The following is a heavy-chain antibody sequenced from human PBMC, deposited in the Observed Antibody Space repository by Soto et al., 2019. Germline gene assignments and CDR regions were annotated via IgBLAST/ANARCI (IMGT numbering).Heavy chain of an antibody. CDR1: GFTFSSYS. CDR3: ARVGPPGGDYYYGMDV. D-gene: IGHD3-10*01. Sequence: GGSLRLSCAASGFTFSSYSMNWVRQAPGKGLEWVSYISSSSSTIYYADSVKGRFTISRDNAKNSLYLQMNSLRDEDTAVYYCARVGPPGGDYYYGMDVWGQGTTVTVSS. V-gene: IGHV3-48*02. J-gene: IGHJ6*02. CDR2: ISSSSSTI.